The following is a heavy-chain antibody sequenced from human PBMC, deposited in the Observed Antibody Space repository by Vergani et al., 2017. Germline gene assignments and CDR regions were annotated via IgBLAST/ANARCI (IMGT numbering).Heavy chain of an antibody. CDR2: ITWNSDTT. D-gene: IGHD3-16*01. Sequence: EVQLVESGGGLVQPGKSLRLSCAASEFTFDDYAMHWVRQAPGKGLEWVAGITWNSDTTHYADSVKGRFTISRDNAKSSLYLEMSSLRSEDTAVYYCARGAGTFARGSENYYYYMDVWGKGTTVTVSS. CDR3: ARGAGTFARGSENYYYYMDV. J-gene: IGHJ6*03. CDR1: EFTFDDYA. V-gene: IGHV3-9*01.